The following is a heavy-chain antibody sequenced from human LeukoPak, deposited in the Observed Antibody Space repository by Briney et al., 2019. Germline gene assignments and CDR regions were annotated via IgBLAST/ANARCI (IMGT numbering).Heavy chain of an antibody. J-gene: IGHJ6*02. Sequence: GASVKVSCKTSGYTFNTYGVSWVREAPGQGLEWMGWTSARNGNTRYAQKFHGRVIMTIDTSTTTGYMELTSLRSDASAVYYCARYAYYDFWSAGGMDVWGQGTTVIVSS. D-gene: IGHD3-3*01. V-gene: IGHV1-18*01. CDR3: ARYAYYDFWSAGGMDV. CDR1: GYTFNTYG. CDR2: TSARNGNT.